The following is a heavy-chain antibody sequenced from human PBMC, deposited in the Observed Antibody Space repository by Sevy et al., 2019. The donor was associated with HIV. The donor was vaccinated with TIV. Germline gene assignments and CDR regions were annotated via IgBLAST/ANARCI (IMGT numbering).Heavy chain of an antibody. J-gene: IGHJ4*02. CDR3: ARGGNRYNWNADYFDY. CDR1: GYTFTSYG. Sequence: ASVKVSCKASGYTFTSYGISWVRQAPGQGLEWMGWISAYNGNTNYAQKLQGRVTMTTDTSTSTAYMELRGLRADDTAVYYCARGGNRYNWNADYFDYWGQGTLVTVSS. CDR2: ISAYNGNT. V-gene: IGHV1-18*01. D-gene: IGHD1-1*01.